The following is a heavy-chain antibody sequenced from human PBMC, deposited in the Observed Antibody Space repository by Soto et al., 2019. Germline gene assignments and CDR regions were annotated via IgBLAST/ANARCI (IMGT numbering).Heavy chain of an antibody. V-gene: IGHV1-18*01. Sequence: GASVKVSCKSSCYTFTSYGISWVRRAPGQGLEWMGWISAYNGNTLDAQKLQGRVTMTIDSSMGTVYIELRSLISDDTVVYYWARGAQAADYYYYMDVWGKGTTVTVSS. CDR1: CYTFTSYG. CDR2: ISAYNGNT. J-gene: IGHJ6*03. CDR3: ARGAQAADYYYYMDV.